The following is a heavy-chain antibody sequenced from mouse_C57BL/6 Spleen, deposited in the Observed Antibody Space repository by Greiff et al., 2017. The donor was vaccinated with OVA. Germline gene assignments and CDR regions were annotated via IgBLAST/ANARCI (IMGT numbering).Heavy chain of an antibody. CDR2: ISSGGDYI. V-gene: IGHV5-9-1*02. CDR1: GFTFSSYA. Sequence: EVKLQESGEGLVKPGGSLKLSCAASGFTFSSYAMSWVRQTPEKRLEWVAYISSGGDYIYYADTVKGRFTISRDNARNTLYLQMSSLKSEDTAMYYCTRALSWYFDVWGTGTTVTVAS. J-gene: IGHJ1*03. CDR3: TRALSWYFDV.